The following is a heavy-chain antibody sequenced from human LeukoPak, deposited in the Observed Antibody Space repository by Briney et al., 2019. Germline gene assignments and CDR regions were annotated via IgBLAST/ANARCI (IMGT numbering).Heavy chain of an antibody. D-gene: IGHD5-24*01. CDR3: ARAEMAPNGGAQELDH. Sequence: SQTLSLTFAISGDSVSSNSAAWNWIRQSPSRGLEWLGRTYYRSKWYNDYAVSVKSRITINPDTSKNHFSLQLNSVTPEDTAVYYCARAEMAPNGGAQELDHWGQGTLVTVSS. CDR1: GDSVSSNSAA. J-gene: IGHJ5*02. CDR2: TYYRSKWYN. V-gene: IGHV6-1*01.